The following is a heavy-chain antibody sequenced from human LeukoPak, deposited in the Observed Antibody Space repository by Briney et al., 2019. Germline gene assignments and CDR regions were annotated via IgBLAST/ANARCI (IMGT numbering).Heavy chain of an antibody. V-gene: IGHV3-21*06. J-gene: IGHJ6*02. Sequence: GSLRLSCAASGFTFSSYSMNWVRQSPRKGLEWVASISTSSGYIYYADSLKGRFTISRDNAKNSLYLQMNSLRAEDTAVYYCARDFPYSSGWNDTPGVGYGMDVWGQGTTVTVSS. CDR2: ISTSSGYI. CDR1: GFTFSSYS. D-gene: IGHD6-19*01. CDR3: ARDFPYSSGWNDTPGVGYGMDV.